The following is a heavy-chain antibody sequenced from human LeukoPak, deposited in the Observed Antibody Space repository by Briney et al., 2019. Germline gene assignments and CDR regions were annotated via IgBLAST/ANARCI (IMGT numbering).Heavy chain of an antibody. D-gene: IGHD2-21*02. CDR3: AREGSYCVGGDCYSFDF. V-gene: IGHV1-2*02. CDR2: MHPGNGNT. CDR1: GYRFITNY. J-gene: IGHJ4*02. Sequence: ASVKVSCKASGYRFITNYIQWVRQAPGLGPEWVGWMHPGNGNTKYAEKFQGRATMTKDTSTNTAYLDLNSLRSDCTAVYYCAREGSYCVGGDCYSFDFWGQGTLITVSS.